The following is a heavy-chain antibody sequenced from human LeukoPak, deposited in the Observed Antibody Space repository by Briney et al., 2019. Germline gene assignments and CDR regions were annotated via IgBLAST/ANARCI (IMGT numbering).Heavy chain of an antibody. D-gene: IGHD2-2*01. V-gene: IGHV3-23*01. CDR2: ITGSGISP. Sequence: GGSLRLSCAASGFTFSSYAMTWVRQAPGKGLEWVSGITGSGISPYYADSVKGRFTISRDNSKNTLFLQMDSLRAEDTALYYCAKLTTPGATDYWGQGTLVTVSS. CDR3: AKLTTPGATDY. CDR1: GFTFSSYA. J-gene: IGHJ4*02.